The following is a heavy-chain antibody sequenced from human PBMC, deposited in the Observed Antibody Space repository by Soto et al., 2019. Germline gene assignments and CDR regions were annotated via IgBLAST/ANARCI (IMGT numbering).Heavy chain of an antibody. D-gene: IGHD2-15*01. CDR1: GGSISPFY. CDR2: LYYSGNT. J-gene: IGHJ4*02. Sequence: PSETLSLTCTVSGGSISPFYWSWVRQPPGKGLEWIGYLYYSGNTNYNPSLKSRVTISVDASKNQVSLRLTSVTAADPAVYYWARVGGVAARTFDYWGQGTVVTVSS. V-gene: IGHV4-59*01. CDR3: ARVGGVAARTFDY.